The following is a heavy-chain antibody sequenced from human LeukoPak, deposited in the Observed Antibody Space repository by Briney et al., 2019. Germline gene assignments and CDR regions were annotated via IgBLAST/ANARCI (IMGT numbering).Heavy chain of an antibody. J-gene: IGHJ3*02. V-gene: IGHV5-51*01. CDR1: GSSFTSYW. D-gene: IGHD5-18*01. CDR2: IYAGDSDT. CDR3: ARLSSYGDHDSFDI. Sequence: GEPLKISGKGSGSSFTSYWIGWVGQMPGKGLKWMGIIYAGDSDTRYSPSLQGQVTISADKSISIAYLQWSSLKASDTAMYYCARLSSYGDHDSFDIWGQGTMVTVSS.